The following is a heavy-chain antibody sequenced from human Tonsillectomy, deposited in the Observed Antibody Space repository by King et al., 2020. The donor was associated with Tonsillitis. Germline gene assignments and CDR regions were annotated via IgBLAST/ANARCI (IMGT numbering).Heavy chain of an antibody. CDR1: GFTFSNYA. D-gene: IGHD6-13*01. CDR3: AKGISSLGHEQLGIYFHYYYMDV. J-gene: IGHJ6*03. V-gene: IGHV3-23*04. CDR2: ISGSGGST. Sequence: VQLVESGGGLVQPGGSLRLSCAASGFTFSNYAMSWVRQAPGKGLEWVSSISGSGGSTYYADSVRGRFTISRDNSKNTRYLQMDSLRGEDTAVYYCAKGISSLGHEQLGIYFHYYYMDVWGKGTTVTVPS.